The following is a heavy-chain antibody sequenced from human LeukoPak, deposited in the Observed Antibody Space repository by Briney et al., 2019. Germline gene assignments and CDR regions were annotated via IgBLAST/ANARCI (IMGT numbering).Heavy chain of an antibody. D-gene: IGHD2-2*01. CDR1: GGSFSGYY. J-gene: IGHJ4*02. V-gene: IGHV4-34*01. CDR3: ARHGEGGYCSSTSCYHPAPFDY. Sequence: PSETLSLTCAVYGGSFSGYYWSWIRQPPGKGLEWIGEINHSGSTNYNPSLKSRVTISVDTSKNQFSLKLSSVTAADTAVYYCARHGEGGYCSSTSCYHPAPFDYWGQGTLVTVSS. CDR2: INHSGST.